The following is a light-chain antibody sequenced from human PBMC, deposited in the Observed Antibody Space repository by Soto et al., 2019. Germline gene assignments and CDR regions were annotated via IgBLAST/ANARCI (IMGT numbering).Light chain of an antibody. J-gene: IGKJ4*01. V-gene: IGKV3-11*01. CDR2: DVS. CDR3: QERSNWPRLT. Sequence: EIVLTQSPATLSLSPGERATLPCRASQSVSTSLAWYQQRPGQAPRLLIYDVSNRAAGVPARFSGSGSGTDFTRTISNLEPEDFAIYYCQERSNWPRLTFGGGTTVEIK. CDR1: QSVSTS.